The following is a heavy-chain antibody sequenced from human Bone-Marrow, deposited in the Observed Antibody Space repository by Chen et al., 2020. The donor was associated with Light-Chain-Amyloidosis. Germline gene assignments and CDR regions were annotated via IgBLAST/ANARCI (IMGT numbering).Heavy chain of an antibody. J-gene: IGHJ6*02. CDR2: ISGSRVTT. CDR1: GFSFAKFT. D-gene: IGHD6-13*01. Sequence: EGQLLESGGGLGQPGGSLRGSGAAAGFSFAKFTMNWVRQAPGRGPEWVSAISGSRVTTYYSDSVKCRFTISRDNLNNTVFLQMDSLRAEDTAIYYCAKSQGSTWSYYYYAMDVWGQGTTVTVSS. CDR3: AKSQGSTWSYYYYAMDV. V-gene: IGHV3-23*01.